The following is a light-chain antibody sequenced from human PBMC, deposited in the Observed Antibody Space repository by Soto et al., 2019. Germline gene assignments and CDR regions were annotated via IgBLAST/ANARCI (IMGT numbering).Light chain of an antibody. Sequence: EIVLTQSPGTLSLSPGERATLSCRASQSVSSSYLAWYQQKPGQAPRLLIYDASSRATGIPDRFSGSGSGTAFTITISRRETEDFAVYYWQQYGSSPLTFGGGTKVEIK. CDR3: QQYGSSPLT. CDR2: DAS. CDR1: QSVSSSY. J-gene: IGKJ4*01. V-gene: IGKV3-20*01.